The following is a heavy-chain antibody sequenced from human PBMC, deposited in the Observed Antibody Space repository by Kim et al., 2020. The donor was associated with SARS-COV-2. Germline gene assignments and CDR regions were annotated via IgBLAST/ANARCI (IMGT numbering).Heavy chain of an antibody. V-gene: IGHV3-7*01. CDR2: INEDGSER. J-gene: IGHJ4*02. Sequence: GGSLRLSCVASGFTFSRSWVTWLRQAPGKGLEWVANINEDGSERYYVDSVKGRFTISRDNAKNAFYLQMNSLRVDDTAVYYCARGGNYYYWGQGTLVTVPS. CDR1: GFTFSRSW. CDR3: ARGGNYYY. D-gene: IGHD1-7*01.